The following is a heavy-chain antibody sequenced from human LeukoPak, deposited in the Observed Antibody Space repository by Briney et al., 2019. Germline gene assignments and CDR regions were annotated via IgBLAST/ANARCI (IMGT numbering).Heavy chain of an antibody. J-gene: IGHJ4*02. CDR3: AKEWVEYCSSTSYHYFDY. CDR1: GFTFSSYG. CDR2: IRYDGSNK. Sequence: PGGSLRLSCAASGFTFSSYGMHWVRQAPGKGLEWVAFIRYDGSNKYYADSVKGRFTISRDNSKNTLYLQMNSLRAEDTAVYYCAKEWVEYCSSTSYHYFDYWGQGTLVTVSS. V-gene: IGHV3-30*02. D-gene: IGHD2-2*01.